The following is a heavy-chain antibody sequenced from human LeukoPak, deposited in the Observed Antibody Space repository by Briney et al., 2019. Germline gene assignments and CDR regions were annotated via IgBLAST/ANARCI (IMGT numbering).Heavy chain of an antibody. D-gene: IGHD6-13*01. V-gene: IGHV4-59*08. Sequence: PSETLSLTCTVSGGSISSYYWSWIRQPPGKGLKYIGYIYYSGSTNYNPSLKSRVTISVDTSKNQFSLKLSSVTAADTAVYYCARRGIAAAFDIWGQGTMVTVSS. CDR1: GGSISSYY. CDR2: IYYSGST. CDR3: ARRGIAAAFDI. J-gene: IGHJ3*02.